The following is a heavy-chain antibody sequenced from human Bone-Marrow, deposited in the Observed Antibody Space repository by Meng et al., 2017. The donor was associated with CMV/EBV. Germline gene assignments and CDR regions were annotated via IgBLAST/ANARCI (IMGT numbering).Heavy chain of an antibody. CDR3: ARAVYYGSGTYDH. CDR1: GFSLRTYA. Sequence: GGSLRLSCAASGFSLRTYAMHWVRQAPGKGLEWVAVISDNGGEKFYAHSVEGRFTISRDISKNTLYLQTNSLRIDDTAVYFCARAVYYGSGTYDHWGRGPLATVSS. D-gene: IGHD3-10*01. J-gene: IGHJ4*02. V-gene: IGHV3-30*04. CDR2: ISDNGGEK.